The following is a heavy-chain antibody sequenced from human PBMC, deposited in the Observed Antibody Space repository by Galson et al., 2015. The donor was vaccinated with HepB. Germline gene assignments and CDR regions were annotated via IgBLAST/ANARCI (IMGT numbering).Heavy chain of an antibody. CDR3: ASNYYDRSGFYYYYYGMDV. Sequence: SVKVSCKASGGTFSSYTISWVRQAPGQGLEWMGRIIPILGIANYAQKFQGRVTITADKSTSTAYMELSSLRSEDTAVYYCASNYYDRSGFYYYYYGMDVWGQGTTVTVSS. V-gene: IGHV1-69*02. CDR1: GGTFSSYT. D-gene: IGHD3-22*01. CDR2: IIPILGIA. J-gene: IGHJ6*02.